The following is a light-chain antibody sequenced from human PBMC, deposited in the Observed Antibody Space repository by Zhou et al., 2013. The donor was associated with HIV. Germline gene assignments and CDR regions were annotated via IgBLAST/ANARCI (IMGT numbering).Light chain of an antibody. Sequence: ETVLTQSPATLSLSPGERATLSCRASQSVGTYLAWYQHKPGQAPRLLISDASNRATGIPDRFSGSGSGTEFSLTISRLEPEDFAVYFCQQYDTSPPWPFGQGTMVDI. J-gene: IGKJ1*01. CDR3: QQYDTSPPWP. V-gene: IGKV3-11*01. CDR1: QSVGTY. CDR2: DAS.